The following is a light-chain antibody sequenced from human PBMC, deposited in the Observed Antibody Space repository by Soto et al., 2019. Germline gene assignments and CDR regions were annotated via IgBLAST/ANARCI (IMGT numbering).Light chain of an antibody. CDR2: DTS. J-gene: IGKJ5*01. V-gene: IGKV3-15*01. CDR1: QSVSIK. CDR3: QQYNNWPPIT. Sequence: EIVMTQSPATLSVSPGESATLSCRASQSVSIKLAWYQQKPGQAPRLXXYDTSTRATGIPASFFGSSSCTELTLTISSLQSEDFAVYYCQQYNNWPPITFGPGTRLEIK.